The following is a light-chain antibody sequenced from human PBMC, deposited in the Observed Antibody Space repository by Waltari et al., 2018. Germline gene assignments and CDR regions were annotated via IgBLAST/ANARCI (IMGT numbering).Light chain of an antibody. Sequence: QTVVTQEPSLSVSPGGTVPLPCALRSGSLSTTSYATWYQPTPGQAPRTLVYKANARSSGVPDRFSGSILGNTAALTITGAQADDESDYYCALYMGSGIWVFGGGTRLTVL. V-gene: IGLV8-61*01. J-gene: IGLJ3*02. CDR1: SGSLSTTSY. CDR2: KAN. CDR3: ALYMGSGIWV.